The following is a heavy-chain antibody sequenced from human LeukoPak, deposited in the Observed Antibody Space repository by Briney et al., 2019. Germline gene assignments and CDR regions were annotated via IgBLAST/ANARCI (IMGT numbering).Heavy chain of an antibody. CDR1: GFTFSSYS. Sequence: GGSLRLSCEASGFTFSSYSVNWVRQAPGKGLEWVSSISSSGGHIYYADSVKGRFTISRDNAKNSLYPQMNSLRAEDTAVYYCARDRGYCTNGVCYLVGVYWGQGTLVTVSS. J-gene: IGHJ4*02. CDR2: ISSSGGHI. D-gene: IGHD2-8*01. CDR3: ARDRGYCTNGVCYLVGVY. V-gene: IGHV3-21*01.